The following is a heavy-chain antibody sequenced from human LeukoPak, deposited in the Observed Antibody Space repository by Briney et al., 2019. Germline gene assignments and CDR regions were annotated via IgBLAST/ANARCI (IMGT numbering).Heavy chain of an antibody. Sequence: GGSLRLSCAASGFTFSSYAMSWVRQAPGKGLEWVSAISGSGGSTYYADSVKGQFTISRDNSKNTLYPQMNSLRAEDTAVYYCAKALTGSYYRSWFDPWGQGTLVTVSS. CDR1: GFTFSSYA. CDR2: ISGSGGST. J-gene: IGHJ5*02. V-gene: IGHV3-23*01. D-gene: IGHD3-10*01. CDR3: AKALTGSYYRSWFDP.